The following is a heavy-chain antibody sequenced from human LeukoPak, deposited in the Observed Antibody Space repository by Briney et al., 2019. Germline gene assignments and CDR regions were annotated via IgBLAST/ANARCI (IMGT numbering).Heavy chain of an antibody. CDR3: ATTYYYGSGSYYPFDY. V-gene: IGHV3-11*04. J-gene: IGHJ4*02. D-gene: IGHD3-10*01. CDR1: GFIFSDYY. Sequence: PGGSLRLSCAASGFIFSDYYMRWIRQAPGKGLEWVSDISISGTTTNYADSVKGRFTISRDNSKNTLYLQMNSLRAEDTAVYYCATTYYYGSGSYYPFDYWGQGPLVTVSS. CDR2: ISISGTTT.